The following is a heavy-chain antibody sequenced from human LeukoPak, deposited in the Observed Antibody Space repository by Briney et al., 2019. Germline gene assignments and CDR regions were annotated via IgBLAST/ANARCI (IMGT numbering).Heavy chain of an antibody. D-gene: IGHD1-1*01. Sequence: SETLSLTCTVSGGSISSGSYYWSWIRQPAGKGLEWIGRIYTSGSTNHNPSLRSRVTISVDTSKNQFSLKLSSVTAADTAVYYCARVGSGADAFDNWGQGTMVTVSS. V-gene: IGHV4-61*02. CDR1: GGSISSGSYY. CDR3: ARVGSGADAFDN. J-gene: IGHJ3*02. CDR2: IYTSGST.